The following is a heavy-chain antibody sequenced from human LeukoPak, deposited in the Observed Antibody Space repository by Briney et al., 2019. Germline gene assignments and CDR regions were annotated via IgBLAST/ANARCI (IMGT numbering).Heavy chain of an antibody. V-gene: IGHV1-2*02. CDR3: ARDRVGSGWPRAFHLEF. CDR1: GYTFTGYY. J-gene: IGHJ1*01. CDR2: MNLNTGAT. Sequence: ASVKVSCKPSGYTFTGYYLHWVRQAPGQVLEWLGWMNLNTGATIFAQNFQGRVTMSRDTSISTAYMDLSSLTSDDTAVYYCARDRVGSGWPRAFHLEFWGQGTLVTVSS. D-gene: IGHD6-19*01.